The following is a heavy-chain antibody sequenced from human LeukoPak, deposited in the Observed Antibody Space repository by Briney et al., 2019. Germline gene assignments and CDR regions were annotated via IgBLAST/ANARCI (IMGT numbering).Heavy chain of an antibody. D-gene: IGHD5-18*01. Sequence: GGSLGLSCAASGFTFDDYAMHWVRQAPGKGLEWVSGISWNSGSIGYADSVKGRFTISRDNAKNSLYLQMNSLRAEDMALYYCAKAGYSYGYFDYWGQGTLVTVSS. J-gene: IGHJ4*02. V-gene: IGHV3-9*03. CDR3: AKAGYSYGYFDY. CDR2: ISWNSGSI. CDR1: GFTFDDYA.